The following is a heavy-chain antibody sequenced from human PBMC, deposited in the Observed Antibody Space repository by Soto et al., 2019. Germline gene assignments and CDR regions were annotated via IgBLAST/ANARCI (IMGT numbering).Heavy chain of an antibody. Sequence: KTSETLSLTCTVSGGSISSSSYYWGWIRQPPGKGLEWIGSIYYSGSTYYNPSLKSRVTISVDTSKNQFSLKLSSVTAADTAVYYCASPFGVEYGMDVWGQGTTVTVSS. CDR1: GGSISSSSYY. J-gene: IGHJ6*02. V-gene: IGHV4-39*01. CDR3: ASPFGVEYGMDV. CDR2: IYYSGST. D-gene: IGHD3-3*01.